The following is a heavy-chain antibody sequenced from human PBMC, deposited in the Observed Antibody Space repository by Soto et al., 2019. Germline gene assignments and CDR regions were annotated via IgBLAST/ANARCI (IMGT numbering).Heavy chain of an antibody. CDR3: ARGGSSSDNGMDV. J-gene: IGHJ6*02. D-gene: IGHD3-16*01. CDR2: ISSGSLSI. Sequence: EVQLEASGGGLVQPGGSLRLSCAASGFTFSRYTMNWVRQTPGKGLEWVSYISSGSLSIYYADSVKGRFTVSRDNAKNSLFLQMNSLRDEDTAVYYCARGGSSSDNGMDVWGQGTTVTVSS. V-gene: IGHV3-48*02. CDR1: GFTFSRYT.